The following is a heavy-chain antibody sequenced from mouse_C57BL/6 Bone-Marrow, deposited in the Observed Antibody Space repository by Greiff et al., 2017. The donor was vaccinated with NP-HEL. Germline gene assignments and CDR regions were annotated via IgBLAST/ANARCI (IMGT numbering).Heavy chain of an antibody. Sequence: QVQLQQSGAELVRPGASVTLSCKASGYTFTDYEMHWVKQTPVHGLEWIGAIDPETGGTAYNQKFKGKAILTADKSSSTAYMELRSLTSEDSAVYYCTTGGYPWYFDVWGTGTTVTVSS. V-gene: IGHV1-15*01. J-gene: IGHJ1*03. CDR3: TTGGYPWYFDV. D-gene: IGHD2-2*01. CDR2: IDPETGGT. CDR1: GYTFTDYE.